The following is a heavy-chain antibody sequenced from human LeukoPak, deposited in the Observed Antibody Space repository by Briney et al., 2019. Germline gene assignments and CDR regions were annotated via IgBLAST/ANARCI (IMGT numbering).Heavy chain of an antibody. CDR1: GYNFTGYY. V-gene: IGHV1-2*02. J-gene: IGHJ4*02. CDR2: INPTSGGT. CDR3: ARGPPRVGAPDY. D-gene: IGHD1-26*01. Sequence: ASVKVSCKASGYNFTGYYIHWVRQAPGQGLEWMGWINPTSGGTKYAQKFQGRVTMTWDTSISTAYMDLSRLRSDDTAVYFCARGPPRVGAPDYWGQGTLLTVSS.